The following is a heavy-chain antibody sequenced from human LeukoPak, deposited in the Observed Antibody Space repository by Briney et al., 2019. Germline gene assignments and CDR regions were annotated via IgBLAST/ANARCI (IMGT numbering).Heavy chain of an antibody. CDR3: ARLPVSGYYYYYYGMDV. Sequence: PSETLSLTCTVSGGPISSYYWSWIRQPPGKGLEWIGYIYYSGSTNYNPSLKSRVTISVDTSKNQFSLRLSSVTAADTAVYYCARLPVSGYYYYYYGMDVWGQGTTVTVSS. D-gene: IGHD3-3*01. CDR2: IYYSGST. V-gene: IGHV4-59*08. J-gene: IGHJ6*02. CDR1: GGPISSYY.